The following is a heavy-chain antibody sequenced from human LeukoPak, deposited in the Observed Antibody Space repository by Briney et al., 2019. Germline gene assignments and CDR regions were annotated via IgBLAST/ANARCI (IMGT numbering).Heavy chain of an antibody. Sequence: GGSLRLSCAASGFTFSSYAMSWVRQAPGKGLEWVSAISGSGGSTYYADSVKGRFTISRDNSKNTLHLQMNSLRAEDTAVYYCAKDLDYDYIWGSYRYSTGHAFDIWGQGTMVTVSS. CDR3: AKDLDYDYIWGSYRYSTGHAFDI. V-gene: IGHV3-23*01. D-gene: IGHD3-16*02. J-gene: IGHJ3*02. CDR2: ISGSGGST. CDR1: GFTFSSYA.